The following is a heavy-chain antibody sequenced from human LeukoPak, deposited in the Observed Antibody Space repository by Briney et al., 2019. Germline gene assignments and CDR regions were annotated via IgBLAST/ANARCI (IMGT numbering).Heavy chain of an antibody. J-gene: IGHJ4*02. D-gene: IGHD1-26*01. CDR2: IIPIFGTA. V-gene: IGHV1-69*05. CDR1: VGTFSSYA. CDR3: ATTEGGIVGATSLDY. Sequence: SVKVSCKASVGTFSSYAISWVRQAPGQGLEWMGGIIPIFGTANYAQKFQGRVTITTDESTSTAYMELSSLRSEDTAVYYCATTEGGIVGATSLDYWGQGTLVTVSS.